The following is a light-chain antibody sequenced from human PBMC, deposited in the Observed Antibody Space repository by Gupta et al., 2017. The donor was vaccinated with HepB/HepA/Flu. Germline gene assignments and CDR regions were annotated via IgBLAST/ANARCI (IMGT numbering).Light chain of an antibody. CDR3: QQRRSWPIT. V-gene: IGKV3-11*01. CDR2: DTS. CDR1: QYVDIY. Sequence: DIVLPQSPATLSLSPGERGTLSCKASQYVDIYLAWYQQIPGQPPRLLIYDTSNRATGTPARFSGSGSGTDFTLTIASLEPEDFAIYYCQQRRSWPITFGQGTRLEMK. J-gene: IGKJ5*01.